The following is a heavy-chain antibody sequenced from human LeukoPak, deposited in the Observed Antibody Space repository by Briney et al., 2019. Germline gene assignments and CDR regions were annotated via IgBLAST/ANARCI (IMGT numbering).Heavy chain of an antibody. D-gene: IGHD3-10*01. Sequence: GGSLRLSCAASGFTFAIHAMTWVRQAPGKGLEWVSGISGDGASTHYAESVNDQFTIPRDNSQNTLFLQMNSLRVEDTAIYYCAKDSYVSGRPLHTFDVWGQGTMVTVSS. CDR1: GFTFAIHA. V-gene: IGHV3-23*01. CDR2: ISGDGAST. CDR3: AKDSYVSGRPLHTFDV. J-gene: IGHJ3*01.